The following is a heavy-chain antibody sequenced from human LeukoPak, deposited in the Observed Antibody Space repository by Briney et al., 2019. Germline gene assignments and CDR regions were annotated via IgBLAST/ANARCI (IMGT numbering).Heavy chain of an antibody. J-gene: IGHJ4*02. V-gene: IGHV1-69*13. CDR1: GGTFSSYA. D-gene: IGHD6-13*01. Sequence: GASVKVSCKASGGTFSSYAISWVRQAPGQGLEWMGGIIPIFATTNYAQKFQGRVTITADESTSTAYMELSSLRSEDTAVYYCARGRREIQSSSWWFDYWGQGTLVTVSS. CDR2: IIPIFATT. CDR3: ARGRREIQSSSWWFDY.